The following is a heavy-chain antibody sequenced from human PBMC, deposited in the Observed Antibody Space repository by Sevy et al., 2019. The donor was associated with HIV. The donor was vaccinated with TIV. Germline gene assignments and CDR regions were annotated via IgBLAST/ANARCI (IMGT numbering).Heavy chain of an antibody. Sequence: GALRLSCAASGFNVSSNYMNWIRQAPGKGLEWVSVIYSGTNTYYVDSVKGRFTISRDTSKNTLYLQMNSLRTEDTAVYYCARDRMTYYYDSSGYYTSGYGMDVWSQGTTVTVSS. CDR2: IYSGTNT. V-gene: IGHV3-53*01. CDR1: GFNVSSNY. J-gene: IGHJ6*02. D-gene: IGHD3-22*01. CDR3: ARDRMTYYYDSSGYYTSGYGMDV.